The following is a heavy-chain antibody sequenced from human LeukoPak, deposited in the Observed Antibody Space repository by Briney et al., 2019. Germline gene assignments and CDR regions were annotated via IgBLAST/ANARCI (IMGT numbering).Heavy chain of an antibody. V-gene: IGHV4-39*07. CDR3: ARDSWYSSSRFDP. CDR2: IFYSGST. J-gene: IGHJ5*02. D-gene: IGHD6-13*01. CDR1: GGSISTSNYY. Sequence: SETLPLTCTVSGGSISTSNYYWGWIRQPPGKGLEWIGNIFYSGSTYYSPSLKSRVTISLDTSRNQFSLKLTSVTAADTAVYYCARDSWYSSSRFDPWGQGTLVTVSS.